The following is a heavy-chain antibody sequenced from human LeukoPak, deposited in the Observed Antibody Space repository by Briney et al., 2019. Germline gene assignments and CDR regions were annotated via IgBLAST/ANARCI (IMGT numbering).Heavy chain of an antibody. CDR2: ISYDGSNK. J-gene: IGHJ4*02. CDR1: GFTFSSYA. D-gene: IGHD6-19*01. CDR3: ARDPDSSGWFDY. Sequence: GRSLRLSCAASGFTFSSYAMQWVRQAPGKGLEWVAVISYDGSNKYYADSVKGRFTISRDNSKNTLYLQMNSLRAEDTAVYYCARDPDSSGWFDYWGQGTLVTVSS. V-gene: IGHV3-30*04.